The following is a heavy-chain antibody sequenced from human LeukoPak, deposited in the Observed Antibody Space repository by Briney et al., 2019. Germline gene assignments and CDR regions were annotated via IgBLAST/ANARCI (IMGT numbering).Heavy chain of an antibody. CDR1: GFAFSDYS. Sequence: GGSLRLSCAASGFAFSDYSVNWVRQAPGKGLEWISYIGIDSGNTNYADSVKGRFTISGDKAKNSLYLQMNSLRVEDTAVYYCARDYKYAFDNWGQGTLVTVSS. CDR3: ARDYKYAFDN. D-gene: IGHD5-24*01. V-gene: IGHV3-48*01. CDR2: IGIDSGNT. J-gene: IGHJ4*02.